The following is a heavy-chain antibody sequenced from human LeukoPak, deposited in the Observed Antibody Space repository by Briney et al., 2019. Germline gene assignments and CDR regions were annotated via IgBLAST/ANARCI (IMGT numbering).Heavy chain of an antibody. D-gene: IGHD5-12*01. V-gene: IGHV4-30-2*01. J-gene: IGHJ5*01. CDR2: INHSGST. Sequence: SQTLSLTCTVSGDSISSGGYYWSWIRQPPGKGLEWIGEINHSGSTNYNPSLKSRVTISVDTSKNQFSLKLSSVTAADTAVYYCARSGYGAWFDSWGQGTLVTVSS. CDR1: GDSISSGGYY. CDR3: ARSGYGAWFDS.